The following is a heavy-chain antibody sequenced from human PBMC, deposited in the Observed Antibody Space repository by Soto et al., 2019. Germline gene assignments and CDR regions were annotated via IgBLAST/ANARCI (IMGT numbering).Heavy chain of an antibody. V-gene: IGHV4-59*01. Sequence: SETLSLTCTVSGGSISSYYWSWIRQPPGKGLEWIGYIYYSGSTNYNPSLKSRVTISVDTSKNQFSLKLSSVTAADTAVYYCARDPSDYGAFDIWGQGTMVTVSS. D-gene: IGHD4-17*01. CDR3: ARDPSDYGAFDI. J-gene: IGHJ3*02. CDR2: IYYSGST. CDR1: GGSISSYY.